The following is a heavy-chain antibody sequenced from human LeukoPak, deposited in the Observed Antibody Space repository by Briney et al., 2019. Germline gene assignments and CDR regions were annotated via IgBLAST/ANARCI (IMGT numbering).Heavy chain of an antibody. CDR2: LRGDGET. V-gene: IGHV3-23*01. Sequence: PGGSLRLSCAASGFSFSHYAMSWVRQAPTRGLEWVSSLRGDGETFYADSVKGRFTLSRDDSRNTVFLQLNNLRVDDTAVYYCARASWFSSADAVWWGQGTLVTVSS. CDR1: GFSFSHYA. J-gene: IGHJ4*02. D-gene: IGHD3-10*01. CDR3: ARASWFSSADAVW.